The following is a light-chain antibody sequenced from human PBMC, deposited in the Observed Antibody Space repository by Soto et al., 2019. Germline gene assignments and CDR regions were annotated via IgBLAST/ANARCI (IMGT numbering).Light chain of an antibody. CDR2: RNN. Sequence: QSVLTQPPSSSGTPGQRVAISCSGSSPNIGSNFAYWYQHFPGTAPKLLILRNNQRPSGGPDRFAASKSGTSASLSISGLRPEDEADYSCAAWDDRLKSVVFGGGTKPAVL. V-gene: IGLV1-47*01. CDR1: SPNIGSNF. J-gene: IGLJ2*01. CDR3: AAWDDRLKSVV.